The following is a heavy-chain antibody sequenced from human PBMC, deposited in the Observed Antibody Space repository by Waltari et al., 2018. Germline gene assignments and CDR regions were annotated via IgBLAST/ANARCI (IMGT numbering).Heavy chain of an antibody. Sequence: EVRLVETGGGLVQPGGSLRLSCAASDFSVRTNYMTWVRQAPGKGLEGVSIIYSSDNANYAGSVKGRFTISRDNSMNTLFLQMNSLRAEDTAVYYCACGFGNDGVYLAYWGQGALVTVSS. CDR1: DFSVRTNY. CDR2: IYSSDNA. J-gene: IGHJ4*02. CDR3: ACGFGNDGVYLAY. D-gene: IGHD2-8*02. V-gene: IGHV3-53*02.